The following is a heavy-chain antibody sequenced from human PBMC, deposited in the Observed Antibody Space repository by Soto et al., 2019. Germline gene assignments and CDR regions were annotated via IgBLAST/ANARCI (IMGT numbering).Heavy chain of an antibody. CDR2: INPNSGGT. Sequence: QVQLVQSGAEVKKPGASVKVSCKASGYTFTGYYMHWVRQAPGQGLEWMGWINPNSGGTNYAQKYQGRVTMTRDKSISTADMDLGRLRSDDTAVYYCARFCGIYSSTSRGFYPWGQGTLVTGSS. V-gene: IGHV1-2*02. CDR3: ARFCGIYSSTSRGFYP. D-gene: IGHD6-6*01. CDR1: GYTFTGYY. J-gene: IGHJ5*02.